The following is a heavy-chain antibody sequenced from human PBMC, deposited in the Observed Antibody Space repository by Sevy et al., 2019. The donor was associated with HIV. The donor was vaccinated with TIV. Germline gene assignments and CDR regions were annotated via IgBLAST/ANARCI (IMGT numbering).Heavy chain of an antibody. V-gene: IGHV3-7*03. D-gene: IGHD5-18*01. Sequence: GGSLRLSCVASGFTVSNYWMNWVHQAPGMGLEWVAKIKEDGKETYYVDSVKGRFTISRDNAKNSLYLQMTSLRAEDTAVYYCARDKKSAMVTPFDFWGQGTLVTVSS. CDR2: IKEDGKET. CDR3: ARDKKSAMVTPFDF. CDR1: GFTVSNYW. J-gene: IGHJ4*02.